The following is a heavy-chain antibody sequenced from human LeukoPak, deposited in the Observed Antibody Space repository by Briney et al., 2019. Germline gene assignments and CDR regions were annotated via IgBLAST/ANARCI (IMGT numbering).Heavy chain of an antibody. CDR3: ARGGGDIVLVPDAMSWFDP. Sequence: PSQTLSLTCAVSGGSISSGGHSWSWIRQPPGKGLEWIGYIYQSGSTYYNPSLKSRVTISINTSKNQFSLKLRSVTAADTAVYFCARGGGDIVLVPDAMSWFDPWGQGTLVTVSS. CDR2: IYQSGST. CDR1: GGSISSGGHS. D-gene: IGHD2-2*01. J-gene: IGHJ5*02. V-gene: IGHV4-30-2*01.